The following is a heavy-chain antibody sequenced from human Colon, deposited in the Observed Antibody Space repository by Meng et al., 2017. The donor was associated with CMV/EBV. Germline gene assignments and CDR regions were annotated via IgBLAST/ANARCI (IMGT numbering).Heavy chain of an antibody. Sequence: GESLKISCAASGFTASDNYMTWVRQAPGKGLEWVSVIYSGSYPDYADSVMGRFTISRDNSKNTVYLQMNSLRVEDTAVYYCARGQAGYCRSTACYAVDVWGQGTTVTVSS. CDR1: GFTASDNY. CDR3: ARGQAGYCRSTACYAVDV. D-gene: IGHD2-2*01. V-gene: IGHV3-66*02. J-gene: IGHJ6*02. CDR2: IYSGSYP.